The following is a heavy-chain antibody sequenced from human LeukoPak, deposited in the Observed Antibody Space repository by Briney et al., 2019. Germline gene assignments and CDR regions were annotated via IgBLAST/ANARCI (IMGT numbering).Heavy chain of an antibody. CDR3: ARASMRMTTAGLVDY. CDR1: GFAFSDYY. Sequence: GGSLRLSCAASGFAFSDYYMSWLRQAPGKGPEWVSYISDTSSYTNYADSVKGRLTISRDNAKNSLYLHMNSLRAKDTAVYYCARASMRMTTAGLVDYWGQGTLVTVSS. V-gene: IGHV3-11*05. J-gene: IGHJ4*02. CDR2: ISDTSSYT. D-gene: IGHD6-13*01.